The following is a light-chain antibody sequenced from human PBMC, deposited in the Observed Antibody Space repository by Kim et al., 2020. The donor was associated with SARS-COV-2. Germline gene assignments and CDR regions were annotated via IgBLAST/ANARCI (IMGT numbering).Light chain of an antibody. V-gene: IGLV2-8*01. J-gene: IGLJ2*01. CDR2: EVS. CDR3: SSYAGSNNVV. CDR1: SSYVGGYNY. Sequence: GQSVTISCPGTSSYVGGYNYVSWYQQHPGKAPKLMIYEVSKRPSGVPDRFSGSKSGNTASLTVSGLQAEDEADYYCSSYAGSNNVVFGGGTQLTVL.